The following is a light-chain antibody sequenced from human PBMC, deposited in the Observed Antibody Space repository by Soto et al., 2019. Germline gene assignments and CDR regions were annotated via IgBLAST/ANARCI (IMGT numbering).Light chain of an antibody. CDR1: IRDIGGHNY. Sequence: QSVLTQPASISGSPGQSITISFSGSIRDIGGHNYVSWYQQHQGKATKLILYEVSYRPSGVSNRFSGSKSGNTASLTISGLQAEDEADYYCSSFASSGTPYVFGAGTKVTVL. J-gene: IGLJ1*01. V-gene: IGLV2-14*01. CDR2: EVS. CDR3: SSFASSGTPYV.